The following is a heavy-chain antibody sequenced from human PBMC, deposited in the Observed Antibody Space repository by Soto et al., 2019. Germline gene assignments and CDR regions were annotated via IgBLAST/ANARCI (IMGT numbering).Heavy chain of an antibody. V-gene: IGHV4-31*03. CDR2: IYYSGST. Sequence: QVQLQESGPGLVKPSQTLSLSCTVSGGSISSGGYYWSWIRQHPGKGLEWIGYIYYSGSTYYNPSLKSRVTISVDTSKNQFSLKLSSVTAADTAVYYCARDRGVVVATNWFDPWGQGTLVTVSS. D-gene: IGHD2-15*01. CDR1: GGSISSGGYY. CDR3: ARDRGVVVATNWFDP. J-gene: IGHJ5*02.